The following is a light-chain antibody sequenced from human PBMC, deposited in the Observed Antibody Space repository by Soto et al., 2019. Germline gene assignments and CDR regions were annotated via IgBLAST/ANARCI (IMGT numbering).Light chain of an antibody. Sequence: NFMLTQPHSVSESPGKTVTISCTRSSGSIASNYVQWYQQRPDSAPTTVIYEDNQRPSGVPDRFSAYIDSSSNSASLTISGLKTEDEAYYYCQSYDSDNQVFGGGTKLTVL. V-gene: IGLV6-57*04. J-gene: IGLJ3*02. CDR1: SGSIASNY. CDR3: QSYDSDNQV. CDR2: EDN.